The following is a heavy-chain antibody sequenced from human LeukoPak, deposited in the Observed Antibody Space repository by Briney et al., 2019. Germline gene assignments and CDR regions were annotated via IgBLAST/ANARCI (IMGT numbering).Heavy chain of an antibody. CDR1: GFTFSSYS. D-gene: IGHD3-3*01. V-gene: IGHV3-21*01. J-gene: IGHJ6*02. CDR3: AKDILRFDGMDV. Sequence: GGSLRLSCAASGFTFSSYSMNWVRQAPGKGLEWVSSISSSSSYIYYADSVKGRFTISRDNAKNSLYLQMNSLRAEDTAVYYCAKDILRFDGMDVWGQGTTVTVSS. CDR2: ISSSSSYI.